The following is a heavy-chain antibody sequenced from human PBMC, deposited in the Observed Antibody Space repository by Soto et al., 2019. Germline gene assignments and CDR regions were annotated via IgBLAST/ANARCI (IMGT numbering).Heavy chain of an antibody. Sequence: GGSLRLSCAASGFTFSSYAMSWVRQAPGKGLEWVSAIRGRGGSTYYADSVKGRFTISRDNSKNTLYLQMNSLRAEDTAVYYCAKDLRLLWFGEPSTPFDYWGQGTLVTVSS. CDR2: IRGRGGST. D-gene: IGHD3-10*01. V-gene: IGHV3-23*01. CDR3: AKDLRLLWFGEPSTPFDY. CDR1: GFTFSSYA. J-gene: IGHJ4*02.